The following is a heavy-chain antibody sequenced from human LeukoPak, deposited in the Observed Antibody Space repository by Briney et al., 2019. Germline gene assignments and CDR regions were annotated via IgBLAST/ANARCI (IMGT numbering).Heavy chain of an antibody. D-gene: IGHD3-3*01. J-gene: IGHJ6*02. CDR1: GGSISSYY. Sequence: PSETLSLTCTVSGGSISSYYWSWIRQPPGKGLEWIGYIYYSGSTNYNPSLKSRVTISVDTSKNQFSLKLSSVTAADTAVYYCARDRHRVTIFGVAIPYGMDVWGQETTVTVSS. CDR2: IYYSGST. CDR3: ARDRHRVTIFGVAIPYGMDV. V-gene: IGHV4-59*01.